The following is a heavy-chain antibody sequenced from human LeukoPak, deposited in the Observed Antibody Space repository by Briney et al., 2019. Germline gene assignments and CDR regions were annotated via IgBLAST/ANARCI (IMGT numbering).Heavy chain of an antibody. Sequence: GGSLRLSCAASGFTFSSYGMSWVRQAPGKGLEWVSAISGSGGSTYYADSVKGRFTISRDNSKNTLYLQMNSLRAEDTAVYYCAKDDTGVSSWYGLYYYYYYMDVWGKGTTVTISS. CDR2: ISGSGGST. D-gene: IGHD6-13*01. CDR3: AKDDTGVSSWYGLYYYYYYMDV. V-gene: IGHV3-23*01. CDR1: GFTFSSYG. J-gene: IGHJ6*03.